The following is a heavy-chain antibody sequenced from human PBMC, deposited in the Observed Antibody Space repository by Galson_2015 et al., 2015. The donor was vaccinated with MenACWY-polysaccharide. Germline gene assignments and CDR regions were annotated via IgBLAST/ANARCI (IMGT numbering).Heavy chain of an antibody. J-gene: IGHJ4*02. CDR2: IRRTGPRI. D-gene: IGHD2-2*01. CDR1: GFTFSNYS. V-gene: IGHV3-48*01. Sequence: SLRLSCAASGFTFSNYSMNWVRQAPGKGLEWVSYIRRTGPRIYYADSVKGRFIITRDNAKSLLFLQMNSLRANDTAVYYCVRDPHALDFWGQGTLVTVSS. CDR3: VRDPHALDF.